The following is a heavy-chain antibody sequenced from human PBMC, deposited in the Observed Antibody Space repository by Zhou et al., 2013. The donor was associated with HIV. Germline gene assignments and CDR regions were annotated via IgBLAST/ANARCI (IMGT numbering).Heavy chain of an antibody. V-gene: IGHV4-30-2*01. J-gene: IGHJ6*02. CDR2: IYHSGST. CDR3: ARREDYYDSRGYYYSYYYGLDV. CDR1: GGSISSGDYS. Sequence: QVQLQESGSGLVKPSQTLSLTCAVSGGSISSGDYSWSWIRQPPGKGLEWIGYIYHSGSTYYNPSLKSRVTISVDRSKNQFSLKLSSVTAADTAMYYCARREDYYDSRGYYYSYYYGLDVWGQGATVTVSS. D-gene: IGHD3-22*01.